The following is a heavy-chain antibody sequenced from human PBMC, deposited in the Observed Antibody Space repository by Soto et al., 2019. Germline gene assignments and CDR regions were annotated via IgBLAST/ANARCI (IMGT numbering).Heavy chain of an antibody. CDR2: ISAYNGNT. D-gene: IGHD6-19*01. Sequence: ASVKVSCKASGYTFTSYGISWVRQAPGQGLEWMGWISAYNGNTNYAQKLQGRVTMTTDTSTSTAYMELRSLNSVTPEDTAVYYCAREGSGWYLGNWFDPWGQGTLVTVSS. V-gene: IGHV1-18*01. CDR1: GYTFTSYG. J-gene: IGHJ5*02. CDR3: AREGSGWYLGNWFDP.